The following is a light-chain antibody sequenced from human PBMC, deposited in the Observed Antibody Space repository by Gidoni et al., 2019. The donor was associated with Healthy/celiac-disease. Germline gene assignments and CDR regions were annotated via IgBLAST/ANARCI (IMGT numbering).Light chain of an antibody. CDR3: QQYGSSSYT. V-gene: IGKV3-20*01. CDR2: GAS. Sequence: EIVLTQSPGTLSLSPGERATLSCRASQSVSSSYLDWYQQKPGQAPRLLIYGASSRATGIPDRFSGSGSGTDVTITISRLEPEDFAVYYCQQYGSSSYTFGQGTKLEIK. CDR1: QSVSSSY. J-gene: IGKJ2*01.